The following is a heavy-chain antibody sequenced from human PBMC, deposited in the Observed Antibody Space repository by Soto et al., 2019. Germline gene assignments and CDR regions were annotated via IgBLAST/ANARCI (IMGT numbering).Heavy chain of an antibody. CDR1: GCAFSSYA. CDR2: IIPIFNTT. J-gene: IGHJ2*01. CDR3: ARDYGVNWYFDL. Sequence: ASVKVSCKASGCAFSSYAISCVRQAPGQGLEWMGGIIPIFNTTNYAQKFQGRVTITADGSTSTAYMELSSLRSEDTAMYYCARDYGVNWYFDLWGRGTLVTVSS. V-gene: IGHV1-69*13. D-gene: IGHD4-17*01.